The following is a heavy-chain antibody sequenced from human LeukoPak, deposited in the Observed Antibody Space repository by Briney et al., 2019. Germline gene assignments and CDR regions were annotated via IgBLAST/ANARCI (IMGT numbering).Heavy chain of an antibody. CDR1: GGTFSSYA. Sequence: AASVKVSCKASGGTFSSYAISWVRQAPGQGLEWMGGIIPIFGTANYAQKFQGRVTITADESTSTVYMELSSLRSEDTAVYYCARPRPVYSGSQRLDYWGQGTLVTVSS. J-gene: IGHJ4*02. V-gene: IGHV1-69*13. D-gene: IGHD1-26*01. CDR3: ARPRPVYSGSQRLDY. CDR2: IIPIFGTA.